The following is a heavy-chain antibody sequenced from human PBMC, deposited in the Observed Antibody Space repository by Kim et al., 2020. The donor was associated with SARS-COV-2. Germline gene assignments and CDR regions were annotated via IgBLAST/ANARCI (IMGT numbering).Heavy chain of an antibody. D-gene: IGHD2-2*01. CDR2: IDPSDSYT. CDR1: GYSFTSYW. V-gene: IGHV5-10-1*01. CDR3: ARQRDIVVVPAPGMDYGMDV. Sequence: GESLKISCKGSGYSFTSYWISWVRQMPGKGLEWMGRIDPSDSYTNYSPSFQGHVTISADKSISTAYLQWSSLKASDTAMYYCARQRDIVVVPAPGMDYGMDVWGQGTTVTVSS. J-gene: IGHJ6*02.